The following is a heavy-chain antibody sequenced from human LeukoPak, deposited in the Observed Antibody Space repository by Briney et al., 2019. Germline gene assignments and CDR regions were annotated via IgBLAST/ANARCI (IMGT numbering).Heavy chain of an antibody. CDR2: VNPKSGHT. J-gene: IGHJ5*02. CDR3: PRGVVGGTTVGP. D-gene: IGHD1-7*01. CDR1: GDTFSTYD. Sequence: GASVKVSCKASGDTFSTYDVNWVRQAPGQGLEWMGWVNPKSGHTAYTQKFQGRVTMTSDTSTAFLELSSLRFEDTAVYCPRGVVGGTTVGPWGQGTLVTVSS. V-gene: IGHV1-8*01.